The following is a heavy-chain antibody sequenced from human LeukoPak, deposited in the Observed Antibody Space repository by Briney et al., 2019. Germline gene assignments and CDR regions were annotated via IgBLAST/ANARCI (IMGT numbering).Heavy chain of an antibody. Sequence: PEGSLRLSCAASAFSISDYWMTWVRQAPGKGLEWVANIDEDGSEKYYVDSVKGRFTISRDNAKNSLYLQMNNLRAEDTAVYYCARDRDVYCTNGVCFYYDYWGQGTLVTVSS. V-gene: IGHV3-7*01. CDR3: ARDRDVYCTNGVCFYYDY. J-gene: IGHJ4*02. D-gene: IGHD2-8*01. CDR1: AFSISDYW. CDR2: IDEDGSEK.